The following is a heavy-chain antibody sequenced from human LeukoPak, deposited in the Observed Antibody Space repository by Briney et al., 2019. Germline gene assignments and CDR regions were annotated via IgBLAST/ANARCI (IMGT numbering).Heavy chain of an antibody. D-gene: IGHD6-13*01. CDR2: IFTSGST. J-gene: IGHJ4*02. V-gene: IGHV4-4*08. Sequence: SETLSLTCTVSGGSISSYHWSRIRQPPGKGLEWIGYIFTSGSTNYNASLKSRVTISVDTSKNQFALNLSSVTAADTAVYYCARESGAASTLWGQGTLVTVSS. CDR1: GGSISSYH. CDR3: ARESGAASTL.